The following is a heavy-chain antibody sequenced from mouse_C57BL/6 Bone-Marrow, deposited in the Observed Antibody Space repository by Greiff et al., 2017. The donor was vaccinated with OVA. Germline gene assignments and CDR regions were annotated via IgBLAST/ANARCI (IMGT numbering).Heavy chain of an antibody. CDR2: ISSGSSTI. CDR1: GFTFSDYG. V-gene: IGHV5-17*01. J-gene: IGHJ4*01. D-gene: IGHD1-1*01. Sequence: EVMLVESGGGLVKPGGSLKLSCAASGFTFSDYGMHWVRQAPETGLEWVAYISSGSSTIYYADTVKGRFTISRDNAKNTLFLQMTSLRSEDTAMYYCARATVVAPLDYWGQGTSVTVSS. CDR3: ARATVVAPLDY.